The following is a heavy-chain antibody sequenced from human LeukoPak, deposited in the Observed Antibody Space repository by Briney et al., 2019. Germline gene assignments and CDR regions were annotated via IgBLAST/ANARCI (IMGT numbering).Heavy chain of an antibody. CDR3: ARDGWYNWNDALGY. D-gene: IGHD1-1*01. V-gene: IGHV1-69*04. CDR2: IIPILGIA. J-gene: IGHJ4*02. Sequence: ASVKVSCKASGGTFSSYAISWVRQAPGQGLEWMGRIIPILGIANYAQKFQGRVTITADKSTSTAYMELSSLRSEDTAVYYCARDGWYNWNDALGYWGQGTLVTVSS. CDR1: GGTFSSYA.